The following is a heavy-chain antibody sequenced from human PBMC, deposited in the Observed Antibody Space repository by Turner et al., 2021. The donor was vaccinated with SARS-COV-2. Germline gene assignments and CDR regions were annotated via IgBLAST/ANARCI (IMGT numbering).Heavy chain of an antibody. CDR1: GGSISSSSYY. V-gene: IGHV4-39*01. J-gene: IGHJ6*02. CDR3: ARLMDTAMDYYGTDV. CDR2: IYYSGSA. D-gene: IGHD5-18*01. Sequence: QLQLQDSGPGLEKPSETLSLPCTVSGGSISSSSYYWGWIRQPPGKGLEWIGNIYYSGSAYYNPSLKSRVTISVDPSKNQFSLKLTSVTAAETAVYYCARLMDTAMDYYGTDVWGQGTTVTVSS.